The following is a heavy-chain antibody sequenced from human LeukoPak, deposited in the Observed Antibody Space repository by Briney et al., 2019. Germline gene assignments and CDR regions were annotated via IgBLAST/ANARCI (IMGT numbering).Heavy chain of an antibody. D-gene: IGHD7-27*01. CDR2: ITTNDGNT. CDR1: GFTFSSYS. V-gene: IGHV3-23*01. CDR3: AKDGGLWVSAHWGDS. J-gene: IGHJ4*02. Sequence: GGSLRLSCAASGFTFSSYSMNWVRQAPGKGLEWVSTITTNDGNTYYADSVKGRFTVSRDNSKNTLFLQMNSLRAEDTAVYYCAKDGGLWVSAHWGDSWGRGTLVTVSS.